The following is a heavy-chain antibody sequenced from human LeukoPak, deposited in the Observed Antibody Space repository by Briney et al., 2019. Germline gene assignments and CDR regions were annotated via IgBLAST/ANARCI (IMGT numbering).Heavy chain of an antibody. CDR1: GFTVSSNY. J-gene: IGHJ4*02. CDR2: IYSGGST. V-gene: IGHV3-66*02. Sequence: GGSLRLSCAASGFTVSSNYMSWVRQAPGKGLEWVSVIYSGGSTYYADSVKGRFTISRDNSKNTLYLQMNSLRAEDTAVYYYARAPKLGPFDYWGQGTLVAVSS. CDR3: ARAPKLGPFDY. D-gene: IGHD3-16*01.